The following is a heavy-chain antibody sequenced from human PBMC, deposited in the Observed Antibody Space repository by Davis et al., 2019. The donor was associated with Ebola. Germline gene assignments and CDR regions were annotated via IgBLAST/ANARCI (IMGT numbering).Heavy chain of an antibody. Sequence: ASVKVSCKASGYTFTGYYMHWVRQAPGQGLEWMGRINPNSGGTNYAQKLQGRVTMTTDTSTSTAYMELRSLRSDDTAVYYCARGGCSGGSCYSADYWGQGTLVTVSS. V-gene: IGHV1-2*06. J-gene: IGHJ4*02. CDR1: GYTFTGYY. CDR2: INPNSGGT. CDR3: ARGGCSGGSCYSADY. D-gene: IGHD2-15*01.